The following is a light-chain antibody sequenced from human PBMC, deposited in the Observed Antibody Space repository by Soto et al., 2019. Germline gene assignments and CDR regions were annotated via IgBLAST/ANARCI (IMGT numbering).Light chain of an antibody. V-gene: IGKV1-5*01. CDR1: QSISDW. Sequence: DIQVTQSPSTLSASVGDRVTITCRASQSISDWLAWYQQKPGKAPSLLIFDASTLKSGVPSRFSGSGYGTEFTLTISSLQPDDFATYYCQQYDSYSWTFGQGTKEDIK. J-gene: IGKJ1*01. CDR3: QQYDSYSWT. CDR2: DAS.